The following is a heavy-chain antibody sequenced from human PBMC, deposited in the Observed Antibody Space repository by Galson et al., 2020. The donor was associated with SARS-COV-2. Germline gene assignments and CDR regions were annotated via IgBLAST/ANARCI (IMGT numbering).Heavy chain of an antibody. Sequence: GGSLRLSCAASGFTFSSYAMSWVRQAPGKGLEWVSAISGSGGSTYYADSVKGRFTISRDNSKNTLYLQMNSLRAEDTAVYYCAKDRARYTAMARAPEKWDWFDPWGQGTLVTVSS. J-gene: IGHJ5*02. CDR2: ISGSGGST. D-gene: IGHD5-18*01. CDR1: GFTFSSYA. CDR3: AKDRARYTAMARAPEKWDWFDP. V-gene: IGHV3-23*01.